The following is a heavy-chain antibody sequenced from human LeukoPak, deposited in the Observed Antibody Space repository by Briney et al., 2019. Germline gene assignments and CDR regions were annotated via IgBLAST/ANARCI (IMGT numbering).Heavy chain of an antibody. D-gene: IGHD3-16*01. V-gene: IGHV3-33*01. CDR3: VRGWGSNVYASAFDV. J-gene: IGHJ3*01. CDR2: IWHDGSHK. CDR1: GFTFRTYG. Sequence: PGGSLRLSCAAYGFTFRTYGMHWVRQAPGKGLEWVTVIWHDGSHKDYADSVKGRFAISRDNSKNTLYLQMNDLRAEDTAVYFCVRGWGSNVYASAFDVWGQGTMVTVSS.